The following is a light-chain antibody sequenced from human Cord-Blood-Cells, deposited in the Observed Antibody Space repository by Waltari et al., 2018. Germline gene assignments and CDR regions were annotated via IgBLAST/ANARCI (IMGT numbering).Light chain of an antibody. J-gene: IGKJ1*01. Sequence: DILMTQSPSTLSASVGDRVTITCRASQSISSWLAWYQQKPGKAPKLLIYKASSLESGVPSRFSGSGSGTEFTLTISSLQPDDFATYYCQQYNSYGFGQGTKVEIK. CDR2: KAS. CDR1: QSISSW. CDR3: QQYNSYG. V-gene: IGKV1-5*03.